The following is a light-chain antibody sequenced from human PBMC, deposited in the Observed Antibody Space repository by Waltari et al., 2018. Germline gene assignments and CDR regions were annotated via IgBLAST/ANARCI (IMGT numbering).Light chain of an antibody. V-gene: IGLV2-23*02. CDR1: SSDVGYSDP. Sequence: QSALSQPASVSATFGQSITISCTGTSSDVGYSDPCSWYPHHPGKAPKFIIYDVSKRPSGVPNRFSGSKYGKRASLTISGLQPDDEAVYYCCAFAVGDTYVFGSGTNVTV. CDR3: CAFAVGDTYV. CDR2: DVS. J-gene: IGLJ1*01.